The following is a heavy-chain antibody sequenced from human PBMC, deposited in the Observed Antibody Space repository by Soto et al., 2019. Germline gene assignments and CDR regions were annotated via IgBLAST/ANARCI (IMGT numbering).Heavy chain of an antibody. CDR1: GYAFTGYV. V-gene: IGHV1-2*04. D-gene: IGHD3-9*01. Sequence: ASVDVSCKASGYAFTGYVMHWVRQVPGQGLERIGWINHNRGGTNYAQKFQGWVTMTRDTSISTAYMELSRLRSDDTAVYYCARATEYYDILTGYYSLFYFYYWGQGTLVTVSS. CDR3: ARATEYYDILTGYYSLFYFYY. J-gene: IGHJ4*02. CDR2: INHNRGGT.